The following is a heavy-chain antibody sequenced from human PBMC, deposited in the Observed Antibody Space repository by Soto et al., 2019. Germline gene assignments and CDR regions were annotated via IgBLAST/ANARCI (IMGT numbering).Heavy chain of an antibody. CDR1: GFTFSSYG. CDR3: ARERDSSGYTRLDY. V-gene: IGHV3-33*01. J-gene: IGHJ4*02. Sequence: QVQLVESGGGVVQPGRSLRLSCAASGFTFSSYGMHWVRQYPGKGLEWVAVIWYDGSNKYYADSVKGRFTISRDNSKTTLYLQMNSLRAEDTAVYYCARERDSSGYTRLDYWGQGTLVTVSS. D-gene: IGHD3-22*01. CDR2: IWYDGSNK.